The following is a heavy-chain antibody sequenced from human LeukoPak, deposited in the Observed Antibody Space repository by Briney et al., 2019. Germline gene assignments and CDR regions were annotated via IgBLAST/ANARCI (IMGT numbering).Heavy chain of an antibody. CDR2: ISSSGSTI. V-gene: IGHV3-11*01. D-gene: IGHD5-18*01. Sequence: PGGSLRLSCAASGFTLSDYYMSWIRQAPGKGLEWVSYISSSGSTIYYADSVKGRFTISRDNAKNSLYLQMNSLRAEDTAVYYCARTLEGGIQLWFALGYWGQGTLVTVSS. J-gene: IGHJ4*02. CDR1: GFTLSDYY. CDR3: ARTLEGGIQLWFALGY.